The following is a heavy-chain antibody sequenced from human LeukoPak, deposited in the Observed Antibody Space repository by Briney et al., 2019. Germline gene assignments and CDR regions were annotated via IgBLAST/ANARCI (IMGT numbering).Heavy chain of an antibody. D-gene: IGHD5-18*01. V-gene: IGHV7-4-1*02. CDR3: ARVAGFGGYSYGYLGYYYYYMDV. CDR2: INTNTGNP. CDR1: GYTFTSYA. Sequence: ASVKVSCKASGYTFTSYAMNWVRQAPGQGLEWMGWINTNTGNPTYAQGFTGRFVFSLDTSVSTAYLQISSLKAEDTAVYYCARVAGFGGYSYGYLGYYYYYMDVWGKGTTVTVSS. J-gene: IGHJ6*03.